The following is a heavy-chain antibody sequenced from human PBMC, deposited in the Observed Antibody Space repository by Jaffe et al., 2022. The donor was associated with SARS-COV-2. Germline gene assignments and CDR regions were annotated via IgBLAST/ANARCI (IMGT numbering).Heavy chain of an antibody. V-gene: IGHV3-9*01. D-gene: IGHD3-3*01. CDR2: ISWNSGSI. CDR1: GFTFDDYA. Sequence: EVQLVESGGGLVQPGRSLRLSCAASGFTFDDYAMHWVRQAPGKGLEWVSGISWNSGSIGYADSVKGRFTISRDNAKNSLYLQMNSLRAEDTALYYCAKDVGFLRSDHAAFDIWGQGTMVTVSS. J-gene: IGHJ3*02. CDR3: AKDVGFLRSDHAAFDI.